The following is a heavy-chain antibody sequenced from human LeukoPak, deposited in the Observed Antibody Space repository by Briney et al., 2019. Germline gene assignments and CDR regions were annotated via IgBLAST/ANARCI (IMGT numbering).Heavy chain of an antibody. J-gene: IGHJ4*02. CDR1: GYTFTGYY. V-gene: IGHV1-2*02. CDR3: ARENNSGWYRKAAFDY. Sequence: GASVKVSCKASGYTFTGYYMHWVRQTPGQGLEWVGWINPNGGGTNYAQKFRGRVTLTRDTSITTAYLEVTKLESDDTAIYFCARENNSGWYRKAAFDYWGQGALVTVTS. CDR2: INPNGGGT. D-gene: IGHD6-19*01.